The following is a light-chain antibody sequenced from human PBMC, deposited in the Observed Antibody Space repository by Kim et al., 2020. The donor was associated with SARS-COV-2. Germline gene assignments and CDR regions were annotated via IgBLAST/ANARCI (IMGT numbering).Light chain of an antibody. V-gene: IGLV1-47*01. CDR1: SSNIGSNY. CDR2: RNA. J-gene: IGLJ3*02. CDR3: TAWDDSLSGRV. Sequence: GQRVTISCSGSSSNIGSNYVYWYQQIPGTAPKLLIYRNAQRPSGVPDRFSGSKSGTSASLAISGLRSEDEADYYCTAWDDSLSGRVFGGGTQLTVL.